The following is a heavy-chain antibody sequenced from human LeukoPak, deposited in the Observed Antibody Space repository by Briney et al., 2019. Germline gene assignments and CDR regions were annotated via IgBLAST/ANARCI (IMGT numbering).Heavy chain of an antibody. D-gene: IGHD2-2*01. V-gene: IGHV4-34*01. Sequence: SETLSLTCAVYGGSFSGYYWSRIRQPPGKGLEWIGEINHSGSTNYNPSLKSRVTISVDTSKNQFSLKLSSVTAADTAVYYCARGVYIVVVPAAERHFDYWGQGTLVTVSS. CDR2: INHSGST. CDR1: GGSFSGYY. CDR3: ARGVYIVVVPAAERHFDY. J-gene: IGHJ4*02.